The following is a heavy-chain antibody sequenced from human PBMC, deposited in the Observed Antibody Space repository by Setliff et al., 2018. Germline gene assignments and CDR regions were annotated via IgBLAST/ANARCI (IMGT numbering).Heavy chain of an antibody. CDR2: ISAYNGNT. V-gene: IGHV1-18*01. CDR3: TRGQRAWSY. CDR1: GYTFTRYA. Sequence: GASVKVSCKASGYTFTRYAISWVRQAPGQGPEWMGWISAYNGNTNYALKLQDRVIMTADTSTNTVYLDLRSLRSDDSAMYYCTRGQRAWSYWGQGTLVTVPQ. J-gene: IGHJ4*02. D-gene: IGHD6-19*01.